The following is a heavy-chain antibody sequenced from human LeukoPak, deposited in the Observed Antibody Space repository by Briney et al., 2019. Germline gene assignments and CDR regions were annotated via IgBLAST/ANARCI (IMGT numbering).Heavy chain of an antibody. V-gene: IGHV1-18*01. CDR1: GYTFTSYG. CDR2: ISAYNGNT. D-gene: IGHD3-3*01. J-gene: IGHJ4*02. CDR3: ARGQKWSDDPYYFDY. Sequence: GASVKVSCKASGYTFTSYGISWVRQAPGQGLEWMGWISAYNGNTNYAQKLQGRVTMTTDTPTSTAYMELRSLRSDDTAVYYCARGQKWSDDPYYFDYWGQGTLVTVSS.